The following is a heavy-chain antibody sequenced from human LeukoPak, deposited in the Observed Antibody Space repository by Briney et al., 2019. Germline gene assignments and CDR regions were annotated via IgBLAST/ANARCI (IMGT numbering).Heavy chain of an antibody. J-gene: IGHJ4*02. CDR1: GYTFSSYG. Sequence: ASVKVSCKASGYTFSSYGISWVRQAPGQGLEWMGWISAYNGNTNYAQKFQGTVTMTTDTSTSTAYMELRSLRSDDTAVYYCARSYSSGWYYFDYWGQGTLVTVSS. V-gene: IGHV1-18*01. CDR3: ARSYSSGWYYFDY. D-gene: IGHD6-19*01. CDR2: ISAYNGNT.